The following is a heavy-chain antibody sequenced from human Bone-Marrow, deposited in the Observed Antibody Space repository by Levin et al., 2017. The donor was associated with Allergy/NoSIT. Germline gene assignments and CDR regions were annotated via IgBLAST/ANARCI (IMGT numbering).Heavy chain of an antibody. Sequence: SQTLSLTCTVSGGSISSGGYYWSWIRQHPGKGLEWIGYIYYSGSTYYNPSLKSRVTISVDTSKNQFSLKLSSVTAADTAVYYCARDFLPYYDSSGHWYFDLWGRGTLVTVSS. D-gene: IGHD3-22*01. V-gene: IGHV4-31*03. J-gene: IGHJ2*01. CDR2: IYYSGST. CDR3: ARDFLPYYDSSGHWYFDL. CDR1: GGSISSGGYY.